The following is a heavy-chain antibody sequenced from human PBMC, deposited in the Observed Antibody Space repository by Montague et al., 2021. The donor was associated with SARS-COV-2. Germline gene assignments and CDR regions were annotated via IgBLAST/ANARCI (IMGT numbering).Heavy chain of an antibody. V-gene: IGHV4-34*01. J-gene: IGHJ6*03. D-gene: IGHD2-2*02. CDR3: ARLGDGIVPSPILGLGPYYSFYYMDV. CDR1: GGSFSRYY. Sequence: SETLSLTCAVSGGSFSRYYWSWIRQPPGKGLEWIGEISQSGNTKYNPSLQSRVSISLDTSRNQFSLKVSPVTAADTAIYYWARLGDGIVPSPILGLGPYYSFYYMDVWGKGITVTVSS. CDR2: ISQSGNT.